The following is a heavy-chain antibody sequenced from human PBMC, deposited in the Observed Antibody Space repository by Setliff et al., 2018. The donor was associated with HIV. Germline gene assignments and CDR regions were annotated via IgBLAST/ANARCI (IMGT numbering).Heavy chain of an antibody. V-gene: IGHV3-20*04. CDR2: INWSGGTT. D-gene: IGHD3-10*01. CDR1: GFTFDDYD. J-gene: IGHJ6*02. CDR3: AKDWKVWFGELSQDYYYGMDV. Sequence: GGSLRLSCTASGFTFDDYDMSWVRQAPGKGLEWVSGINWSGGTTGYADSVEGRFTVSRDNSKNTLYLQMNSLRAEDTAVYYCAKDWKVWFGELSQDYYYGMDVWGQGTTVTVSS.